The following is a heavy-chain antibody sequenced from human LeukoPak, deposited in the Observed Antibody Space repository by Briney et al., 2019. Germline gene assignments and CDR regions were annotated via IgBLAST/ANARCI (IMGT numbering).Heavy chain of an antibody. J-gene: IGHJ4*02. V-gene: IGHV1-2*06. CDR3: ARVGFGSYYDSSGYRSFDY. D-gene: IGHD3-22*01. CDR2: INPNSGGT. Sequence: GASVKVSCKASGYTFTGYYMHWVRQAPGQGLEWMGRINPNSGGTNYAQKFQGRVTMTRDTSISTAYMELSRLRSDDTAVYYCARVGFGSYYDSSGYRSFDYWGQGTLVTVSS. CDR1: GYTFTGYY.